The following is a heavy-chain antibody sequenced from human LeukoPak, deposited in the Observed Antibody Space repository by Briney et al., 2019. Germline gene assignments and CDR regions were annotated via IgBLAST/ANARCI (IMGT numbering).Heavy chain of an antibody. D-gene: IGHD3-9*01. Sequence: ASVKVSCKASGYSFTSYGIAWVRRAPGQGLEWMGWITTYNGKTNYAQNFQTRVTMTTDTSTNTAYMELGSLRSDDTAVYYCARGINYDLLTGYSEGFDFWGQGTPVTVSS. J-gene: IGHJ4*02. CDR2: ITTYNGKT. V-gene: IGHV1-18*01. CDR3: ARGINYDLLTGYSEGFDF. CDR1: GYSFTSYG.